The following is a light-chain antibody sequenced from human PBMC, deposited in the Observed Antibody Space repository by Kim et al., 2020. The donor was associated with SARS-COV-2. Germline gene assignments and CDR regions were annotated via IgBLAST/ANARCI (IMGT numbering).Light chain of an antibody. CDR2: DAS. J-gene: IGKJ2*01. CDR1: QSISSW. V-gene: IGKV1-5*01. Sequence: DIQMTQSPSTLSASVGDRVTITCRASQSISSWLAWYQQKPGKAPKLLIYDASSLESGVPSRFSGSGSGTEFTLTISSLQPDGFATYYCQQYNSYSPYTFGQGTKLEI. CDR3: QQYNSYSPYT.